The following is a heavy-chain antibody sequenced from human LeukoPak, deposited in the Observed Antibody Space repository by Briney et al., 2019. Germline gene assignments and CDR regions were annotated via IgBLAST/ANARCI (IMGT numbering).Heavy chain of an antibody. J-gene: IGHJ4*02. Sequence: SETLSLTCAVSGVSITNNGDSWGWIRQPPGKGLEWIGSIYYSGSTYYSPSLESRVTISVDTSKNQFSLKLSSVTAADTAVYYCARYYSNYSFDYWGQGTLVTVSS. D-gene: IGHD4-11*01. CDR1: GVSITNNGDS. CDR3: ARYYSNYSFDY. V-gene: IGHV4-39*01. CDR2: IYYSGST.